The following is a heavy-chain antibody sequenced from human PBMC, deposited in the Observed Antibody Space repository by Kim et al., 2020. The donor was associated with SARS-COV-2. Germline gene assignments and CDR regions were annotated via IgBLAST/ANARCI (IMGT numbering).Heavy chain of an antibody. V-gene: IGHV3-21*01. Sequence: DSLKGRFISSRDNAKNSLYLQMNSLRAEGTAVYYCTRRYYYDSGSFLPFDYWGQGTLVTVSS. J-gene: IGHJ4*02. D-gene: IGHD3-10*01. CDR3: TRRYYYDSGSFLPFDY.